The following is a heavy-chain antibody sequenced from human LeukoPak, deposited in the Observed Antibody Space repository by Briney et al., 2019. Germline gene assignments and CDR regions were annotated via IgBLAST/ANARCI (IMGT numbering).Heavy chain of an antibody. CDR1: GYTFTGYY. D-gene: IGHD1-26*01. Sequence: ASVKVSCKASGYTFTGYYMHWVRQAPGQGLEWMGWISVYNGKTNYAQKFQGRVTMTTDTSTSTAYMDLRSLRSDDTAVYYCARAGTPAYYYYMDVWGKGTTVTVSS. J-gene: IGHJ6*03. CDR2: ISVYNGKT. V-gene: IGHV1-18*04. CDR3: ARAGTPAYYYYMDV.